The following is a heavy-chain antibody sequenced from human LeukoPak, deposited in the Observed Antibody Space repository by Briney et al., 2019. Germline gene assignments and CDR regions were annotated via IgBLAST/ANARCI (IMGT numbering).Heavy chain of an antibody. V-gene: IGHV3-74*01. Sequence: PGGSLRLSCAASGFTFSSYWMHWVRQAPGKGLVWVSRINTDGSSTSYADSVKGRFTISRDNAKNTLYLQMNSLRAEDTAVYYCARATIVVVPAAIDYWGQGTLVTVSS. CDR1: GFTFSSYW. J-gene: IGHJ4*02. CDR2: INTDGSST. CDR3: ARATIVVVPAAIDY. D-gene: IGHD2-2*01.